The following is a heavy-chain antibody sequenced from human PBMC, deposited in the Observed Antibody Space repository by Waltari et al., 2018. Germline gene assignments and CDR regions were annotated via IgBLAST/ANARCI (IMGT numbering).Heavy chain of an antibody. CDR3: ARVGVWFRELLAPYFDY. J-gene: IGHJ4*02. D-gene: IGHD3-10*01. V-gene: IGHV4-38-2*02. CDR1: GYSISSGYY. Sequence: QVQLQVSGPGLVKPSETLSLTCTVSGYSISSGYYWGWIRQPPGKGLEWIGSIYHSGSTYYNPSLKSRVTISVDTSKNQFSLKLSSVTAADTAVYYCARVGVWFRELLAPYFDYWGQGTLVTVSS. CDR2: IYHSGST.